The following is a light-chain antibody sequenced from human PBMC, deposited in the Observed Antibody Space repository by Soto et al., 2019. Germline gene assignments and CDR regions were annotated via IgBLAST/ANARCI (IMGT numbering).Light chain of an antibody. V-gene: IGKV1-5*01. CDR1: QSIRHY. CDR3: QHHNSYSQT. Sequence: DIPMTQSPPTLSASVGDRVTITCRASQSIRHYLAWYQQMPGKAPKLLIYGASTLQSGVPSRFSGSGSGTEFTLTISSLQRDDFGNYFCQHHNSYSQTFGQGTKVEIK. CDR2: GAS. J-gene: IGKJ1*01.